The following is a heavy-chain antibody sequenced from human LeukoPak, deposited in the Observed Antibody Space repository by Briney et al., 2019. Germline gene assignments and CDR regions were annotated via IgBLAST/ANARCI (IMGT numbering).Heavy chain of an antibody. CDR3: ARDRKSGSPDAFDI. CDR1: GGSISSSSYY. V-gene: IGHV4-39*07. D-gene: IGHD3-22*01. CDR2: IYYSGST. J-gene: IGHJ3*02. Sequence: PSETLSLTCTVSGGSISSSSYYWGWIRQPPGKGLEWIGSIYYSGSTYYNPSLKSRVTISVDTSKNQFSLKLSSVTAADTAVYYCARDRKSGSPDAFDIWGQGTMVTVSS.